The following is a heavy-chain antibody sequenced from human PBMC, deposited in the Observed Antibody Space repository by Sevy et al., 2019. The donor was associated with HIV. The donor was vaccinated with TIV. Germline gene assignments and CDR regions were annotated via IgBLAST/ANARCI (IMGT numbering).Heavy chain of an antibody. Sequence: GGSLRISCAASGFIFGDYGMHWVRQAPNKGLEWVAGISYDGNDEYYADSLKGRLAISRDNSKNTLYLQLNGLRVDDTAVYYCAKGGDGDCLSWGQGSLVTVSS. D-gene: IGHD2-21*02. V-gene: IGHV3-30*18. CDR3: AKGGDGDCLS. CDR2: ISYDGNDE. J-gene: IGHJ5*02. CDR1: GFIFGDYG.